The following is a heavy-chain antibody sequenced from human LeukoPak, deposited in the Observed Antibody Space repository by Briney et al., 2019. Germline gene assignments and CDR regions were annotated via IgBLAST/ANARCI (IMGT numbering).Heavy chain of an antibody. CDR1: GYTFTSYA. Sequence: ASVKVSCKASGYTFTSYAMHWVRQAPGQRLEWMGWINAGNGNTKYSQKFQGRVTITRDTSASTAYMELSSLRSEDTAVYYCARSSGLASAAVRAITPYWGQGTLVTVSS. V-gene: IGHV1-3*01. CDR3: ARSSGLASAAVRAITPY. D-gene: IGHD2-15*01. J-gene: IGHJ4*02. CDR2: INAGNGNT.